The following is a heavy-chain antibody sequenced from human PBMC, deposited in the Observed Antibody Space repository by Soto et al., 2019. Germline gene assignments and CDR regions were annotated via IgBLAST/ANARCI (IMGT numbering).Heavy chain of an antibody. V-gene: IGHV3-30*18. J-gene: IGHJ6*02. CDR1: GFTFSSYG. CDR2: ISYDGSNK. D-gene: IGHD6-6*01. Sequence: GGSLRLSCAASGFTFSSYGMHWVRQAPGKGLEWVAVISYDGSNKYYADSVKGRFTISRDNSKNTLYLQMNSLRAEDTAVYYCAKDSSIAARRRYYYYGMDVWGQGTMVTVSS. CDR3: AKDSSIAARRRYYYYGMDV.